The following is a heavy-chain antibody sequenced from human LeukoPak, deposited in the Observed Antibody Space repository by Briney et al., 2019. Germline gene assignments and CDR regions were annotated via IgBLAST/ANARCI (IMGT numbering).Heavy chain of an antibody. Sequence: GGSLRLSCAASGFTFSSYAMTWVRQAPGKGLECVSAIGGSGDSTYYADSVKGRFTISRDNSKNTLYLQMNSLRAEDTAVYYCARDLSGDYISAEYFQHWGQGTLVTVSS. D-gene: IGHD4-17*01. CDR1: GFTFSSYA. CDR3: ARDLSGDYISAEYFQH. CDR2: IGGSGDST. J-gene: IGHJ1*01. V-gene: IGHV3-23*01.